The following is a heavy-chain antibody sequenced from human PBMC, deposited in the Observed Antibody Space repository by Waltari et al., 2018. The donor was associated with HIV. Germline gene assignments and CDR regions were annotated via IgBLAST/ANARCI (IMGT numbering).Heavy chain of an antibody. V-gene: IGHV4-61*02. Sequence: QVQLQESGPELVKPSQTLSLTCTVSGGSINSGTYFWSGIRQPAGKGLEWIGRCYVSGSTKYYPSLNSRVTISADTSKNQFSLRLTSVNASDTAIYYFMRQSTGSGYYYELDVWGQGTTVIVS. D-gene: IGHD3-22*01. CDR2: CYVSGST. CDR3: MRQSTGSGYYYELDV. CDR1: GGSINSGTYF. J-gene: IGHJ6*02.